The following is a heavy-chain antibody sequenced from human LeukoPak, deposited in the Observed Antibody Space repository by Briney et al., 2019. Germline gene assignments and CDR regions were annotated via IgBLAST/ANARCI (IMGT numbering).Heavy chain of an antibody. CDR3: ARTGYSSSWYYPPIDY. J-gene: IGHJ4*02. V-gene: IGHV1-46*01. CDR2: INPSGGST. D-gene: IGHD6-13*01. CDR1: GYTFTSYY. Sequence: GASVKVSCTASGYTFTSYYMHWVRQAPGQGLEWMGIINPSGGSTSYAQKFQGRVTMTRDTSTSTVSMELSSQRSEDTAVYYCARTGYSSSWYYPPIDYWGQGTLVTVSS.